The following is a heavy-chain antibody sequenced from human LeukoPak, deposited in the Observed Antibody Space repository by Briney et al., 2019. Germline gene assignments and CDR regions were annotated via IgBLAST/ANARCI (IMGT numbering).Heavy chain of an antibody. CDR3: PRQSYASGWNPFDY. Sequence: GGSLRLSCAASGFTFSNYAMSWVRPAPGKGLEWVSTISGGGITTYYADSAKGRFTISRDNSKNTMFLQMNSLRADDTAVYYCPRQSYASGWNPFDYWGQGILVTVSS. CDR2: ISGGGITT. CDR1: GFTFSNYA. V-gene: IGHV3-23*01. D-gene: IGHD6-19*01. J-gene: IGHJ4*02.